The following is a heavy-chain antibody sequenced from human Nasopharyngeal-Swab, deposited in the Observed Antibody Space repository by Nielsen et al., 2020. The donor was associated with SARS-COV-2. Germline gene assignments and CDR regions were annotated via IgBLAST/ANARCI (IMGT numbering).Heavy chain of an antibody. J-gene: IGHJ4*02. D-gene: IGHD3-10*01. V-gene: IGHV3-73*01. CDR2: IRSKANSYAT. Sequence: ESLKISCAASEFTFSGSAMHWVRQASGKGLEWVGRIRSKANSYATAYAASVKGRFTISRDDSKNTAYLQMNSLRAEDTAVYYCAKDRNPMVRGVTPLMNWGQGTLVTVSS. CDR1: EFTFSGSA. CDR3: AKDRNPMVRGVTPLMN.